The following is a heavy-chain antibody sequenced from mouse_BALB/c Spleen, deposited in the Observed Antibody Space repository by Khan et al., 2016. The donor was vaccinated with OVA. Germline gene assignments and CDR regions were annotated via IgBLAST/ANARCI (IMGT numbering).Heavy chain of an antibody. D-gene: IGHD1-1*01. CDR2: IWGDGST. Sequence: QVQLKESGPGLVAPSQSLSITCTVSGFSLTGYGVNWVRQPPGKGLEWLGMIWGDGSTAYNSALKSRLSISKENSKSQVFLKMMSLQTDDTSRYDCASAYCYGRALDYWGQGTSVTVSS. CDR3: ASAYCYGRALDY. CDR1: GFSLTGYG. J-gene: IGHJ4*01. V-gene: IGHV2-6-7*01.